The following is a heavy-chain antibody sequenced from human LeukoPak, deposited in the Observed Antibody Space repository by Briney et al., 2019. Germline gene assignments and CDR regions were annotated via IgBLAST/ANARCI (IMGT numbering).Heavy chain of an antibody. D-gene: IGHD3-16*01. CDR3: AKDDAWGRYKD. CDR2: ISPSGGIT. V-gene: IGHV3-23*01. Sequence: GGSLRLSCAASGFTFSSHGMNWVRQAPGRGLEWVSGISPSGGITYYTDSVKGRFTISRDNSKNTVSLQMNSLRGDDTAVYYCAKDDAWGRYKDWGQGTLVTVSS. J-gene: IGHJ1*01. CDR1: GFTFSSHG.